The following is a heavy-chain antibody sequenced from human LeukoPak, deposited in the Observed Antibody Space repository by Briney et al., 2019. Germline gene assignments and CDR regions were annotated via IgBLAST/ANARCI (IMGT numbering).Heavy chain of an antibody. D-gene: IGHD4-17*01. CDR2: IHYDGGKK. V-gene: IGHV3-30*02. CDR1: GFIFSDHG. CDR3: AKEDRYGDYLDY. Sequence: GGSLRLSCVATGFIFSDHGMHWVRQAPGKGLEWVTLIHYDGGKKFYADSVKGRFTISRDNSKNTQYLQMNSLRPEDTAVYYCAKEDRYGDYLDYWGQGILVTVSS. J-gene: IGHJ4*02.